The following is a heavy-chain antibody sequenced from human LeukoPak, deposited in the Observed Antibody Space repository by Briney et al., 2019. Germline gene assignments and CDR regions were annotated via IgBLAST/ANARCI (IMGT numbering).Heavy chain of an antibody. CDR3: ARGHDYVWGSYRYQFDY. Sequence: SVKVSCKASGGTFSSYAISWVRQAPGQGLEWMGGIIPIFGTANYAQKFQGRVTITADESTSTAYMELSSLRSEDTAVYYCARGHDYVWGSYRYQFDYWGQGTLVTVSS. CDR2: IIPIFGTA. CDR1: GGTFSSYA. V-gene: IGHV1-69*13. J-gene: IGHJ4*02. D-gene: IGHD3-16*02.